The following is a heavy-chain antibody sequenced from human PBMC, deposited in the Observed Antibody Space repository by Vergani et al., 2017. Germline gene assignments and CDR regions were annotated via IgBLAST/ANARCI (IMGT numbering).Heavy chain of an antibody. Sequence: QVQLQESGPGLVKPSETLSLTCTVPGGPISSYYWSWIRQPPGKGLEWIGYIYYSGSTNYNPSLKSRVTISVDTSKNQFSLKLSSVTAADTAVYYCARGGNSWPYYFDYWGQGTLVTVSS. CDR1: GGPISSYY. D-gene: IGHD6-13*01. CDR3: ARGGNSWPYYFDY. J-gene: IGHJ4*02. V-gene: IGHV4-59*01. CDR2: IYYSGST.